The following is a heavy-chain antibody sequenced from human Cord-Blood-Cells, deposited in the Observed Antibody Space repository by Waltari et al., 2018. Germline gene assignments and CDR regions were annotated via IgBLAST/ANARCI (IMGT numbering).Heavy chain of an antibody. CDR1: GFTFDAYA. CDR2: ISWNSGSI. V-gene: IGHV3-9*01. D-gene: IGHD3-10*01. J-gene: IGHJ4*02. Sequence: EVQLVESGGGLVQPGRSLRLSCAASGFTFDAYAMHWVRQAPGKGLEWVSGISWNSGSIGYADSVKGRFTISRDNAKNSLYLQMNSLRAEDTALYYCAKDTGNWGQGTLVTVSS. CDR3: AKDTGN.